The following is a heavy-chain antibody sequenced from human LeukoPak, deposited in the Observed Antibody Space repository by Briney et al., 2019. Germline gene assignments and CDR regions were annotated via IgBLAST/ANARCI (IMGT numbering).Heavy chain of an antibody. CDR3: ARDHCCGQHSGY. V-gene: IGHV1-2*02. CDR1: GYTFTSYY. CDR2: INPNSGST. D-gene: IGHD2-21*01. Sequence: ASVKVSCKASGYTFTSYYMHWVRQAPGQGLEWMGWINPNSGSTNYAQKFQGRVTMTRDTSISTAYMELSRLRSDDTAVYYCARDHCCGQHSGYWGQGTLVTVSS. J-gene: IGHJ4*02.